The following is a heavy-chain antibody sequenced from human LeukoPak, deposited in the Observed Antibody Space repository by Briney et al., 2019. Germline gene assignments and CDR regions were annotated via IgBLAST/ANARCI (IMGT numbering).Heavy chain of an antibody. V-gene: IGHV3-21*01. CDR3: ARDRDSGSYREPPDY. CDR1: GFTFSSYS. J-gene: IGHJ4*02. D-gene: IGHD3-10*01. Sequence: GGSQRLSCAASGFTFSSYSMNWVRQAPGKGLEWVSSISSSSSYIYYADSVKGRFTISRDNAKNSLYLQMNSLRAEDTAVYYCARDRDSGSYREPPDYWGQGTLVTVSS. CDR2: ISSSSSYI.